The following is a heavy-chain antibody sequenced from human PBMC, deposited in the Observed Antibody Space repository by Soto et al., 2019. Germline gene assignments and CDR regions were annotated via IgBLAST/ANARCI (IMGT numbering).Heavy chain of an antibody. V-gene: IGHV4-59*01. Sequence: PSDTLSLTCTVSGGSISNYYWSWIRQPPGKGLEWIGYVYYSGSTNYNPSLKSRVTISLDTSKNQFSLKLSSVTAADTAVYYCARAGAATLSDYWGQGTLVTVSS. J-gene: IGHJ4*02. D-gene: IGHD2-15*01. CDR1: GGSISNYY. CDR3: ARAGAATLSDY. CDR2: VYYSGST.